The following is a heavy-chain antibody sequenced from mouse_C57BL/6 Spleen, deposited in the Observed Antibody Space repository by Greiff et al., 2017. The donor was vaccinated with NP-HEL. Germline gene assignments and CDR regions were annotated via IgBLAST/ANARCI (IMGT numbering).Heavy chain of an antibody. Sequence: QVQLQQSGAELVRPGPSVKVSCKASGYAFTNYLIEWVKQRPGQGLEWIGVINPGSGGTNYNEKFKGKATLTADKSSSTAYMQLSSLTSEDSAVYFCARWDGIAMDYWGQGTSVTVSS. CDR3: ARWDGIAMDY. D-gene: IGHD2-1*01. CDR2: INPGSGGT. J-gene: IGHJ4*01. CDR1: GYAFTNYL. V-gene: IGHV1-54*01.